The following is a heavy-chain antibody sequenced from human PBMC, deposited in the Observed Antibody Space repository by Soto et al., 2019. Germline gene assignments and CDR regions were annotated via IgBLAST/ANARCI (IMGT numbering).Heavy chain of an antibody. CDR2: MFPVGVKI. Sequence: ASGNVSCKAIGYSFTSHYMHWVRQAPGQWLELMGTMFPVGVKIAXAHKVKSRVXLPREASTPSPXMDLNSQAADDTAVYYCARDQSCHDLVWWFDP. D-gene: IGHD3-16*01. J-gene: IGHJ5*02. CDR1: GYSFTSHY. CDR3: ARDQSCHDLVWWFDP. V-gene: IGHV1-46*03.